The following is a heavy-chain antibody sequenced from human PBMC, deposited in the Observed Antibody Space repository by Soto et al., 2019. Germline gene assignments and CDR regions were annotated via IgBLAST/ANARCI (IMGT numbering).Heavy chain of an antibody. CDR2: INTNSGGT. J-gene: IGHJ6*02. D-gene: IGHD1-1*01. CDR3: AAGNYYYYGMDV. V-gene: IGHV1-2*04. CDR1: GYTFTHYG. Sequence: ASVKVSCKAAGYTFTHYGISRVRQAPGQGLEWMGWINTNSGGTKYAQKFQGWVTMTRDTSISTADMELSRLRSDDTAVYYCAAGNYYYYGMDVWGQGTTVTVS.